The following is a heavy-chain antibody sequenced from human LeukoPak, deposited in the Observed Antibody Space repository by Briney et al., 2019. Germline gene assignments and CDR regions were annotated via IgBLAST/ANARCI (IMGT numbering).Heavy chain of an antibody. Sequence: RPSETLSLTCTVSGGSISSYYWSWIRQPPGKGLEWIGYFYNSGRSTYNPSLKSRVTISADTSRNHFSLKLNSVTTADTAVYYCTRGAGWLIDYRGQGILVTVSS. D-gene: IGHD3-16*01. CDR2: FYNSGRS. V-gene: IGHV4-59*01. J-gene: IGHJ4*02. CDR1: GGSISSYY. CDR3: TRGAGWLIDY.